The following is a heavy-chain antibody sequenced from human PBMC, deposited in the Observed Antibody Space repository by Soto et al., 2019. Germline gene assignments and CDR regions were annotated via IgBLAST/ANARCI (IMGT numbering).Heavy chain of an antibody. CDR2: ISSNSAYI. D-gene: IGHD6-13*01. CDR1: GLTFRSFT. CDR3: TRDASRDSSARGWFDP. Sequence: LRLSCAASGLTFRSFTMNWVRQAPGKGLEWVSTISSNSAYIYYTDALRGRFTISRDNAKNSLHLQMNSLRAEDTAVYYCTRDASRDSSARGWFDPWGPGTLVTVSS. J-gene: IGHJ5*02. V-gene: IGHV3-21*01.